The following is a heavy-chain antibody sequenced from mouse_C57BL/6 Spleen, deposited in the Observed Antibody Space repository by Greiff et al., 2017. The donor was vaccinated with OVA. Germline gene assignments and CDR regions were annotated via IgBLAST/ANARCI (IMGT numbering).Heavy chain of an antibody. CDR3: ARAGTRAMDY. V-gene: IGHV1-50*01. J-gene: IGHJ4*01. D-gene: IGHD3-3*01. Sequence: QVQLKQPGAELVKPGASVKLSCKASGYTFTSYWMQWVKQRPGQGLEWIGEIDPSDSYTTYNQKFKGKATLTVDTSSSTAYMQRSSLTSEDSAVYYWARAGTRAMDYWGQGTSVTVSS. CDR2: IDPSDSYT. CDR1: GYTFTSYW.